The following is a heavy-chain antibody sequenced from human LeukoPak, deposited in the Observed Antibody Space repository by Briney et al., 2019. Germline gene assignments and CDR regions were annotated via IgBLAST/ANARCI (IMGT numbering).Heavy chain of an antibody. J-gene: IGHJ4*02. CDR3: ARGSGNSFDY. D-gene: IGHD3-10*01. CDR1: GFTFSSYS. CDR2: ISSSSSAM. Sequence: QSGGSLRLSCAASGFTFSSYSMSWVRQAPGKGLEWVSYISSSSSAMYYADSMKGRSTISRDNAKNSLYLQMNNLRDEDTAVYYCARGSGNSFDYWGQGALVTVSS. V-gene: IGHV3-48*02.